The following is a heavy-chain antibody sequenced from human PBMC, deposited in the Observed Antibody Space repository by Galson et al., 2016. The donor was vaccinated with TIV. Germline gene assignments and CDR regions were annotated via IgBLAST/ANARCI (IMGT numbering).Heavy chain of an antibody. CDR3: AREKAVGPALLDF. CDR2: IKEDGREE. D-gene: IGHD2-15*01. V-gene: IGHV3-7*03. CDR1: GFTFSDYW. Sequence: SLRLSCAASGFTFSDYWMTWVRLTPGKGLEWAANIKEDGREEYYVDSVTGRFTVSRDNARNSLFLQMTSLRAEDTAIYYCAREKAVGPALLDFWGQGVPVTVSS. J-gene: IGHJ4*02.